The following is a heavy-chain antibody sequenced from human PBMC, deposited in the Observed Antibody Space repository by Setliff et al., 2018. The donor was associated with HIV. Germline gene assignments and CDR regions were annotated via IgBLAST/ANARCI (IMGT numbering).Heavy chain of an antibody. CDR2: IYYSGNP. V-gene: IGHV4-31*03. J-gene: IGHJ4*02. D-gene: IGHD2-2*01. Sequence: SETLSLTCTVSGGSISSGYYYWSWLRQHPGKGLEWIGYIYYSGNPLYNPSLRSRVTISLDTSKNQFSLKLSSVTAADTAVYYCARGFDYAQRPPLYYFDYWGQGTLVTVSS. CDR3: ARGFDYAQRPPLYYFDY. CDR1: GGSISSGYYY.